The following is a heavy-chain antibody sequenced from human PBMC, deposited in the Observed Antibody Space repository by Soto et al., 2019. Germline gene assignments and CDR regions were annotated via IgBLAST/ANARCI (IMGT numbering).Heavy chain of an antibody. D-gene: IGHD5-18*01. J-gene: IGHJ3*02. CDR3: ARRYGKNAFDI. CDR1: GGSISSYY. V-gene: IGHV4-59*01. Sequence: SETLSLTCPVSGGSISSYYWSWIRQPPGKGLEWIGYIYYSGSTNYNPSLKSRVTISVDTSKNQFSLKLSSVTAADTAVYYCARRYGKNAFDIWGQGTMVTVSS. CDR2: IYYSGST.